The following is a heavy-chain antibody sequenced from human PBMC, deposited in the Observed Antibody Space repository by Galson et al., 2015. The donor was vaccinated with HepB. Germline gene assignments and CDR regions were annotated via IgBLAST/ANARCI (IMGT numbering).Heavy chain of an antibody. CDR1: GFTFSSYS. D-gene: IGHD6-13*01. V-gene: IGHV3-48*01. J-gene: IGHJ6*02. CDR3: ARETPSMGIAAAGTLPIPTYYYYYGMDV. CDR2: ISSSSSTI. Sequence: SLRLSCAASGFTFSSYSMNWVRQAPGKGLEWVSYISSSSSTIYYADSVKGRFTISRDNAKNSLYLQMNSLRSDDTAVYYCARETPSMGIAAAGTLPIPTYYYYYGMDVWGQGTTVTVSS.